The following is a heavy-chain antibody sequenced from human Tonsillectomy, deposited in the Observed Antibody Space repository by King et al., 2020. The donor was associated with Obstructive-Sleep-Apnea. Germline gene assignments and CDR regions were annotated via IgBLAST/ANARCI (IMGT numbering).Heavy chain of an antibody. CDR1: GYSFNSYW. V-gene: IGHV5-51*01. D-gene: IGHD6-19*01. Sequence: DVQLVESGAEVKKPGESLKISCKGSGYSFNSYWIGWVRQMPGKGLEWMWIIYPGDSNTRYSPSFQGQVTFSADKSISTAYLQGSSLKASDTAMYYCAKADYSSGWSTFDFWGQGTLVTVSS. J-gene: IGHJ4*02. CDR3: AKADYSSGWSTFDF. CDR2: IYPGDSNT.